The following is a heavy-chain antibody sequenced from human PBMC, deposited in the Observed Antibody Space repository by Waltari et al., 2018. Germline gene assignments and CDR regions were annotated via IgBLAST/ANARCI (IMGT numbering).Heavy chain of an antibody. J-gene: IGHJ4*02. CDR2: IRSKANSYAT. V-gene: IGHV3-73*01. CDR1: GFTFSGSA. D-gene: IGHD6-13*01. CDR3: TGGAAGGY. Sequence: EVQLVESGGGFVQPGGSLKLSCAASGFTFSGSAMHWVRQASGKGLGWVGRIRSKANSYATAYAASVKGRFTISRDDSKNTAYLQMNSLKTEDTAVYYCTGGAAGGYWGQGTLVTVSS.